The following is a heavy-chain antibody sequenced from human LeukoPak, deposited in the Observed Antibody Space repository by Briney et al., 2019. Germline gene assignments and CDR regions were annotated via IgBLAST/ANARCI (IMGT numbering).Heavy chain of an antibody. D-gene: IGHD7-27*01. V-gene: IGHV3-30*18. CDR2: ISYDGSNK. CDR1: GFTFSSYG. CDR3: ANPWGSGWYFDL. Sequence: TGGSLRLSCAASGFTFSSYGMHWVRQAPGKGLEWVAVISYDGSNKYYADSVKGRFTISRDNSRNTLYLQLNSLRAGDTALYYCANPWGSGWYFDLWGRGTLVTVSS. J-gene: IGHJ2*01.